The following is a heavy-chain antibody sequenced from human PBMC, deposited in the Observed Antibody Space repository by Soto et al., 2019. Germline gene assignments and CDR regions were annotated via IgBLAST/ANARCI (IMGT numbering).Heavy chain of an antibody. CDR3: ARYDFWSGSPPRYYYGMDV. CDR1: ALTFRTYA. D-gene: IGHD3-3*01. J-gene: IGHJ6*02. Sequence: RGCLRLSSAACALTFRTYARHGVRQAAGNGLDRVAVIWYARSNKYYGDCVKGRFTISRDNSKNTLYLQMNSLRAEDTDVYYSARYDFWSGSPPRYYYGMDVWGQGTTVTVSS. CDR2: IWYARSNK. V-gene: IGHV3-33*01.